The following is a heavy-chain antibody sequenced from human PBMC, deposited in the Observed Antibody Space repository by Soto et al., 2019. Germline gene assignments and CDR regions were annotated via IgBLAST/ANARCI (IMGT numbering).Heavy chain of an antibody. V-gene: IGHV3-74*03. CDR3: GYPMLYR. Sequence: EVHVVESGGGLFQPGGSLRLSCVVSGLNISKYWMHWVRQVPGKGLMWVSRIKNDSSSTTYADSVKGRFTISRDNAKNTLFLEASSLRVEDTGVYFCGYPMLYRGGRGSPVTVSS. J-gene: IGHJ4*02. CDR2: IKNDSSST. CDR1: GLNISKYW. D-gene: IGHD3-16*02.